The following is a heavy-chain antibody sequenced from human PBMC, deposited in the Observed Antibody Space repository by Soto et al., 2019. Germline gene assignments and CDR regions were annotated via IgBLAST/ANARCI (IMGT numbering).Heavy chain of an antibody. CDR1: GFTFSDYY. J-gene: IGHJ4*02. D-gene: IGHD6-13*01. CDR2: ISGSGSTI. CDR3: ARLGSIAAAGTPDY. Sequence: WGSLRLSCLSSGFTFSDYYMSWFRQAPGKGLEWVSYISGSGSTIHDADSVKGRFTISRDNAKNSLYLQMNSLRAEDTAVYYCARLGSIAAAGTPDYWGQGTLVTVSS. V-gene: IGHV3-11*01.